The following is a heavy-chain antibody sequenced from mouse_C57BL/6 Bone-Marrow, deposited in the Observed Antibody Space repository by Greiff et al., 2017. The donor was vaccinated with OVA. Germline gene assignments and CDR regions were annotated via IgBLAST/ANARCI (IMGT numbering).Heavy chain of an antibody. CDR3: ARPSYSSWFAY. Sequence: EVHLVESGGGLVQPGGSLKLSCAASGFTFSDYGMAWVRQAPRKGPEWVAFISNLAYSIYYADTVTGRFTISRENAKNTLYLEMSSLRSEDTAMYYCARPSYSSWFAYWGQGTLVTVSA. CDR1: GFTFSDYG. J-gene: IGHJ3*01. V-gene: IGHV5-15*01. D-gene: IGHD2-10*01. CDR2: ISNLAYSI.